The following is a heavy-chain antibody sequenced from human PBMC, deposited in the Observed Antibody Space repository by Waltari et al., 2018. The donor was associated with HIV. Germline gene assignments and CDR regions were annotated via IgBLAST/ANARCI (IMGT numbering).Heavy chain of an antibody. J-gene: IGHJ4*02. CDR3: ARAYWDGFGDPKYYFDY. CDR1: GGSISSYY. Sequence: QVQLQESGPGLVKPSETLSLTCTVPGGSISSYYWSWIRQPPGKGLEWIGSIYYSGSTNYNPSRKSRVTRAVDTSKNQFSLKLSSVTAADTAVYYCARAYWDGFGDPKYYFDYWGQGTLVTVSS. CDR2: IYYSGST. D-gene: IGHD3-10*01. V-gene: IGHV4-59*01.